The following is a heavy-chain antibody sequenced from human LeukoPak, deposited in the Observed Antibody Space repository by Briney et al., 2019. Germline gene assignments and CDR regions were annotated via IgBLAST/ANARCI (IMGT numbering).Heavy chain of an antibody. J-gene: IGHJ2*01. CDR1: GFTFSSYE. CDR2: ISSSGSTI. CDR3: ARDLRFVAVADNYYFDL. V-gene: IGHV3-48*03. Sequence: GGSLRLSCAASGFTFSSYELNWVRQAPGKGLEWVSYISSSGSTIYYADSVRGRFTISRDNAKNSVYLQMISLRAEDTAVYYCARDLRFVAVADNYYFDLWGRGTLVTVSS. D-gene: IGHD6-19*01.